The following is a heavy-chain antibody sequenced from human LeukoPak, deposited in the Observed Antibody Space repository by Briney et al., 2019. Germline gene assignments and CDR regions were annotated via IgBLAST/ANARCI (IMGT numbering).Heavy chain of an antibody. CDR1: RGSISTYY. CDR2: IYYDGSP. V-gene: IGHV4-59*01. D-gene: IGHD2-15*01. Sequence: PSETLSLTCTVSRGSISTYYWSWIRKPPGKGMEWIGYIYYDGSPKYHPSLKSRVTISGDTSKNQFSLKLSSVAAADTAVYYCARVGRGPVDLWGQGTLVTVSS. J-gene: IGHJ5*02. CDR3: ARVGRGPVDL.